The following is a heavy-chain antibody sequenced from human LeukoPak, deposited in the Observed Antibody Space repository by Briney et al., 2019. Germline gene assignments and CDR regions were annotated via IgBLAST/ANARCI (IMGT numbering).Heavy chain of an antibody. CDR2: IYHSGST. CDR3: ARDHALVVPAARHDAFDI. D-gene: IGHD2-2*01. J-gene: IGHJ3*02. Sequence: TSETLSLTCAVYGGSFSGYYWSWIRQPPGKGLEWIGEIYHSGSTNYNPSLKSRVTISVDKSKNQFSLKLSSVTAADTAVYYCARDHALVVPAARHDAFDIWGQGTMVTVSS. CDR1: GGSFSGYY. V-gene: IGHV4-34*01.